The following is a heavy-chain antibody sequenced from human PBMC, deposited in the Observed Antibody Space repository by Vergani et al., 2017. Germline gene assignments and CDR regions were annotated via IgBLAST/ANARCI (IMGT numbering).Heavy chain of an antibody. J-gene: IGHJ6*03. V-gene: IGHV3-30*03. Sequence: QVQLVESGGGEVQPGRSLRLFCSAAGFPFSDYGVHWVRPAPGKGLEWVSVISYDGNKKNYADSVKGRFTISRDNSKNTLYLEMNALRAEDTAVYYCARYFLTRVTTLDYYYMGVWGKGTTVTVSS. CDR1: GFPFSDYG. CDR2: ISYDGNKK. CDR3: ARYFLTRVTTLDYYYMGV. D-gene: IGHD1-1*01.